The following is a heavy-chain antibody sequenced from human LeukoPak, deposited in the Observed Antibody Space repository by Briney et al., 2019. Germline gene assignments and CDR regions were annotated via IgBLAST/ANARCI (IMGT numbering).Heavy chain of an antibody. Sequence: GESLKISCKGSGYSFTSYWIGWVRQMPGNGLEWMGIIYPGDSDTRYSPSFQGQVTISADKSISTAYLQWSSLKASDTAMYYCARSPNCTNGVCFYYGMDVWGQGTTVTVSS. D-gene: IGHD2-8*01. V-gene: IGHV5-51*01. CDR3: ARSPNCTNGVCFYYGMDV. J-gene: IGHJ6*02. CDR1: GYSFTSYW. CDR2: IYPGDSDT.